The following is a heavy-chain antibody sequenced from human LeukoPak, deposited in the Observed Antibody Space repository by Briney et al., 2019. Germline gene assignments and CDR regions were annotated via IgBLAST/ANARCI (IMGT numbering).Heavy chain of an antibody. V-gene: IGHV4-39*07. J-gene: IGHJ5*02. Sequence: SETLSLTCTVSGGSISSSSYYWGWIRQPPGKGLEWIGSIYYSGSTNYNPSLKSRVTISVDTSKNQFSLKLSSVTAADTAVYYCARGRSTRIPWFDPWGQGTLVTVSS. CDR3: ARGRSTRIPWFDP. CDR1: GGSISSSSYY. D-gene: IGHD5-24*01. CDR2: IYYSGST.